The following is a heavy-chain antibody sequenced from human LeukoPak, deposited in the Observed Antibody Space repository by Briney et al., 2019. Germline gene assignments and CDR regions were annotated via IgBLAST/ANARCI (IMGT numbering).Heavy chain of an antibody. J-gene: IGHJ6*02. CDR3: ARELTVGFYYGMDV. D-gene: IGHD1-26*01. Sequence: SVKVSCKASGGTFSSYAISWVRQAPGQGLEWMGGIIPILGIANYAQKFQGRVTITADKSTSTAYMELSSLRSEDTAVYYCARELTVGFYYGMDVWGQGTTVTVSS. CDR2: IIPILGIA. V-gene: IGHV1-69*10. CDR1: GGTFSSYA.